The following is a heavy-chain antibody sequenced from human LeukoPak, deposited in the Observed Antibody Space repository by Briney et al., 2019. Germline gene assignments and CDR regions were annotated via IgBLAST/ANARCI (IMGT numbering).Heavy chain of an antibody. Sequence: ASVKVSCKAPGYTFTRYDINWVRQATGQGLEWMGWMNPNSGDTGYAQKFQGRVTITRNTSISTAYMELSSLRSEDTAVYYCARGTMIVVVITGPLDYWGQGTLVTVSS. CDR3: ARGTMIVVVITGPLDY. CDR1: GYTFTRYD. V-gene: IGHV1-8*03. D-gene: IGHD3-22*01. J-gene: IGHJ4*02. CDR2: MNPNSGDT.